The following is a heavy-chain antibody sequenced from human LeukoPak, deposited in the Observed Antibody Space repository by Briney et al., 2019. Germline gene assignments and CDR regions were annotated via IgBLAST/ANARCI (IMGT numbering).Heavy chain of an antibody. V-gene: IGHV1-24*01. CDR2: FDPENGET. CDR1: GYTLTELS. Sequence: ASVKVSCKVFGYTLTELSMHWVRQAPGKGLEWMASFDPENGETLYAQEFQGRVTLTEDTSADTAYMELISLRSEDTAVYYCTRSAVVLPYYFDYWGQGTLVTVSS. D-gene: IGHD3-22*01. CDR3: TRSAVVLPYYFDY. J-gene: IGHJ4*02.